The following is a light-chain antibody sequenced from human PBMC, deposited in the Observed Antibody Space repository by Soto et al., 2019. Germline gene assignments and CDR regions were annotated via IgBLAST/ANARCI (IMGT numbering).Light chain of an antibody. Sequence: EIVLTQSPGTLSLSPGERATLSCRASQSVSSNYLAWDQQRPGQAPRLLIYGASSRATGTPDRFSGSGSGTDFTLTIRRLEPEDFAVYYCQQYGSWPATFGPGTKVDIK. CDR3: QQYGSWPAT. CDR2: GAS. V-gene: IGKV3-20*01. J-gene: IGKJ3*01. CDR1: QSVSSNY.